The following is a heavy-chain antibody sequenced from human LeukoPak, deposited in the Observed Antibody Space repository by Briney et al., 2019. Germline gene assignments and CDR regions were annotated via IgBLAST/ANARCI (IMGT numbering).Heavy chain of an antibody. CDR1: GFTFSDYY. D-gene: IGHD3-22*01. J-gene: IGHJ4*02. CDR3: AREVDTVIGSLDY. CDR2: ISNSDSTI. V-gene: IGHV3-11*04. Sequence: GGSLRLPCSASGFTFSDYYMSWIRQAPGKGLEWVSYISNSDSTIYYADSVKGRFTVSRDNAKSSLYLQMNSLRAEDTAVYYCAREVDTVIGSLDYWGQGTLVTVSS.